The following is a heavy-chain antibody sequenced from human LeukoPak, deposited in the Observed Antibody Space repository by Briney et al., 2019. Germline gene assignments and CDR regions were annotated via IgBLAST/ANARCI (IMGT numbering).Heavy chain of an antibody. D-gene: IGHD4-11*01. CDR2: IYYSGSI. J-gene: IGHJ4*02. V-gene: IGHV4-39*01. CDR1: GGSISSSSHY. Sequence: SETLSLTCTVSGGSISSSSHYWAWIRQPPGKGLEWIGSIYYSGSIYYKPSLKSRVTISVDTSKSQFSLKLSSVIAADTAVYYCVRRGGGTSVTAGYFDYWGQGILVTVSA. CDR3: VRRGGGTSVTAGYFDY.